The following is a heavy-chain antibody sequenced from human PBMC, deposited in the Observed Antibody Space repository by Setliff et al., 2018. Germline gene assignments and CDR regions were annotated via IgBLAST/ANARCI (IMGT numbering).Heavy chain of an antibody. CDR1: GGTFSSYA. CDR2: IIPILGIA. J-gene: IGHJ6*02. CDR3: AARDLITGTTEYYYGMDA. V-gene: IGHV1-69*10. D-gene: IGHD1-20*01. Sequence: ASVKVSCKASGGTFSSYAISWVRQAPGQGLEWVGGIIPILGIANYAQKFQGRVTITADESTSTAYMELSSLRSEDTAVYYCAARDLITGTTEYYYGMDAWGQGTTVTVSS.